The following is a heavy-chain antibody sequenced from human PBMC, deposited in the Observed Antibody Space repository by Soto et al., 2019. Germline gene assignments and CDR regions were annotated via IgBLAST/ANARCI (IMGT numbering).Heavy chain of an antibody. CDR2: IYTSGST. CDR3: ARDQGHWFIYGMEV. CDR1: VGSISSYY. J-gene: IGHJ6*01. Sequence: PSETLSLTCTFSVGSISSYYWSCIRQPAGKGLEWIGRIYTSGSTNYNPSLKSRVIMSVDTSKNQFSLKLSSVTAADTAVYYCARDQGHWFIYGMEVWGQRTTVSVSS. D-gene: IGHD3-9*01. V-gene: IGHV4-4*07.